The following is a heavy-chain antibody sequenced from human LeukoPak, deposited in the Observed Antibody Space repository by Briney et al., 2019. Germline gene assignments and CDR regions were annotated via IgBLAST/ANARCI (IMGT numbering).Heavy chain of an antibody. CDR3: ARQTGLIGSSWSEFDY. CDR2: IYPGDSDT. J-gene: IGHJ4*02. V-gene: IGHV5-51*01. Sequence: GESLKISCKGSGYSFTSYWIGWVRQMPGKGLEWMGIIYPGDSDTRYSPSFQGQVTISADKSISTACLQWSSLKASDTAMYYCARQTGLIGSSWSEFDYWGQGTLVAVSS. CDR1: GYSFTSYW. D-gene: IGHD6-13*01.